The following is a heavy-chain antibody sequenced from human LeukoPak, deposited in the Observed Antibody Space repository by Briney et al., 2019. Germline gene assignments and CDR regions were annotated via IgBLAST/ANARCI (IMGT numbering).Heavy chain of an antibody. V-gene: IGHV3-21*01. J-gene: IGHJ4*02. CDR1: GFTFSSYS. Sequence: GGSLRLSCAAPGFTFSSYSMNWVRQAPGKGLEWVSSISSSSSYIYYADSVKGRFTISRDNAKNSLYLQMNSLRAEDTAVYYCAREGSIVRPQPYFDYWGQGTLVTVSS. D-gene: IGHD2-8*01. CDR2: ISSSSSYI. CDR3: AREGSIVRPQPYFDY.